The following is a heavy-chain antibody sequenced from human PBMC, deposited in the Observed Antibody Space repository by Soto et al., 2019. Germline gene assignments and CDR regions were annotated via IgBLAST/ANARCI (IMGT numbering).Heavy chain of an antibody. V-gene: IGHV3-30-3*01. CDR2: ISYDGSNK. CDR1: GFPFSSYA. CDR3: CGEPDP. J-gene: IGHJ5*02. D-gene: IGHD3-10*01. Sequence: QVQLVESGGGVVQPGRSLRLSCAASGFPFSSYAMHWVRQAPGKGLEWVAVISYDGSNKYYANSVKGRFTISRANSKNALYLQMNSLRAEDTAVYYYCGEPDPWGQGTLVTVSS.